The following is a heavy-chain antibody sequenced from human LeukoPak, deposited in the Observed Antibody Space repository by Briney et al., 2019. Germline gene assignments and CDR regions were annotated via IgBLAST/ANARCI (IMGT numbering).Heavy chain of an antibody. V-gene: IGHV4-39*01. Sequence: SETLSLICTVSGGSISSSSYYWGWIRQPPGKGLEWIGSIYYSGSTYYNPSLKSRVTISVDTSKNQFSLKLSSVTAADTAVYYCARHVINGGNMDVWGKGTTVTVSS. CDR1: GGSISSSSYY. CDR3: ARHVINGGNMDV. J-gene: IGHJ6*03. D-gene: IGHD2-15*01. CDR2: IYYSGST.